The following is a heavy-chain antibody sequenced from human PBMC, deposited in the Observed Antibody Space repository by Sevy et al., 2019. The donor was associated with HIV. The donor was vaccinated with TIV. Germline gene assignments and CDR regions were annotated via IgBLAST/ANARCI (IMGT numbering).Heavy chain of an antibody. CDR1: GFTFSSYA. CDR3: AKDPLFGYDSSGPQYYGMDV. J-gene: IGHJ6*02. V-gene: IGHV3-23*01. D-gene: IGHD3-22*01. CDR2: ISGSGGST. Sequence: GGSLRLSCAASGFTFSSYAMSWVRQAPGKGLEWVSAISGSGGSTYYADSVKGRFTISRDNSKNTLYLKMNSLIAEDTAVYYCAKDPLFGYDSSGPQYYGMDVWGQGTTVTVSS.